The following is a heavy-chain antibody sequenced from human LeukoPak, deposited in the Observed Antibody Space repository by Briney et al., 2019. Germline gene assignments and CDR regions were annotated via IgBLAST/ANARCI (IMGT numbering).Heavy chain of an antibody. CDR2: LRRSGTI. Sequence: GGSLRLSCSASGFISSPWSDNWLRQAPGKGLECGSHLRRSGTIDYTDSVKGRFTISRDSGNNSLSLQSNSLRVEDTAVYYCARGVGARVDDAFDLWGQGNMVTVSS. CDR1: GFISSPWS. D-gene: IGHD4/OR15-4a*01. V-gene: IGHV3-48*01. CDR3: ARGVGARVDDAFDL. J-gene: IGHJ3*01.